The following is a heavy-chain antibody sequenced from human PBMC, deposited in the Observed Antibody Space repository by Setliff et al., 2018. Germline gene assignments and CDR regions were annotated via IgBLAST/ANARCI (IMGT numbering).Heavy chain of an antibody. CDR1: GYTFTSYD. Sequence: ASVKVSCKASGYTFTSYDINWVRQATGQGLEWMGWMNPNSGNTGYAQKFQGRVTMTRNTSISTAYMELSSLRSEDTAVYYCAGGRERDYNFWSGYYTYYYYGMDVWGQGTTVTVAS. J-gene: IGHJ6*02. CDR2: MNPNSGNT. V-gene: IGHV1-8*02. D-gene: IGHD3-3*01. CDR3: AGGRERDYNFWSGYYTYYYYGMDV.